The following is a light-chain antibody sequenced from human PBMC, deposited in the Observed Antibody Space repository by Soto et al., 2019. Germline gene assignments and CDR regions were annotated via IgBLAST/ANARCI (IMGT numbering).Light chain of an antibody. Sequence: EIELTQSPCTLSLSPGERATLSCRASQSVSSSYLAWYQQKPGQAPRPLSDGASNRATGIPARFSGSGSGTDFTLTISSLEPEDFAVYFCQQRSSWPLTFGGGSKVDNK. CDR3: QQRSSWPLT. V-gene: IGKV3-11*01. CDR2: GAS. CDR1: QSVSSSY. J-gene: IGKJ4*02.